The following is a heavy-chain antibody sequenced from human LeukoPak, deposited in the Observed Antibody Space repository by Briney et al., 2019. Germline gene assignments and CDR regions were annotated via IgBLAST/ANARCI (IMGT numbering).Heavy chain of an antibody. D-gene: IGHD1-26*01. CDR3: AKGHAPSGSYADY. CDR1: GFTFSNYA. CDR2: ISGSGDDT. V-gene: IGHV3-23*01. J-gene: IGHJ4*02. Sequence: SGGSLRLSCAAPGFTFSNYAMTWVRQAPGKGLEWVSSISGSGDDTYYADAVKGRFTVSRDNSKNTLYVQMNSLRAEDTAVYYCAKGHAPSGSYADYWGQGTLVTVSS.